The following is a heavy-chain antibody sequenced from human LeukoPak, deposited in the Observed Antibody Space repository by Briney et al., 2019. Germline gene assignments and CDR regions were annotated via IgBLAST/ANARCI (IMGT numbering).Heavy chain of an antibody. V-gene: IGHV3-30-3*01. CDR1: GFTFSSYA. D-gene: IGHD2-2*01. CDR3: ASLGYCSSNSCYEDC. J-gene: IGHJ4*02. Sequence: PGRSLRLSCAASGFTFSSYAMHWVRQAPGKGLEWVAVISYDGSNKYYADSVKGRFTISRDNSKNTLYLQMNSLRAEDTAMYYCASLGYCSSNSCYEDCWGQGTLVAVSS. CDR2: ISYDGSNK.